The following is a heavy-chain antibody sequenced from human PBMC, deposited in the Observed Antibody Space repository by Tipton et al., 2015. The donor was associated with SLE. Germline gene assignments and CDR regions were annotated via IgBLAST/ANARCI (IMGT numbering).Heavy chain of an antibody. CDR3: ARVLAVAADDAFDI. CDR2: INSDGSST. CDR1: GFTFSSYG. Sequence: SLRLSCAASGFTFSSYGMHWVRQAPGKGLVWVSRINSDGSSTSYADSVKGRFTISRDNAKNTLYLQMNSLRAEDTAVYYCARVLAVAADDAFDIWGQGTMVTVSS. J-gene: IGHJ3*02. V-gene: IGHV3-74*01. D-gene: IGHD6-19*01.